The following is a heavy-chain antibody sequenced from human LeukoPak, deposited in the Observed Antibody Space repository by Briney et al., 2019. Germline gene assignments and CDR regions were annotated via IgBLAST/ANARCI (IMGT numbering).Heavy chain of an antibody. J-gene: IGHJ4*02. CDR2: ISSGGSST. Sequence: GGSLRLSCAASGFTFSSYWMHWVRQVPGKGLVWVSRISSGGSSTNYADSVKGRFTTSRDNAKNTLYLQMNSLTAEDTAVYYCTRGRDSLDYWGQGTLVTVFS. CDR3: TRGRDSLDY. D-gene: IGHD5-24*01. V-gene: IGHV3-74*01. CDR1: GFTFSSYW.